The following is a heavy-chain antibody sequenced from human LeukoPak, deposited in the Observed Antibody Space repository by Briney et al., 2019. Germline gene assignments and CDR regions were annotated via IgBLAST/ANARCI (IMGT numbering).Heavy chain of an antibody. CDR2: IYTSGST. V-gene: IGHV4-4*09. CDR1: GGSISSYY. D-gene: IGHD3-3*01. CDR3: ARQPHDFWSGYYSTWFFDL. J-gene: IGHJ2*01. Sequence: PSETLSLTCTVSGGSISSYYWNWIRQPPGKGLGWIGYIYTSGSTTYNPSLKSRVTISVDTSKNQFSLKLSSVTAADTAVYYCARQPHDFWSGYYSTWFFDLWGRGTLVTVSS.